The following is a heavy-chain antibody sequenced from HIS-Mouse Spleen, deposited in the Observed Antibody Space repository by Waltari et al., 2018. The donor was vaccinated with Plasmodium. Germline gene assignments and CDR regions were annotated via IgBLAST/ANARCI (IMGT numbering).Heavy chain of an antibody. CDR2: RKQDGSEK. V-gene: IGHV3-7*01. CDR3: AGSWYWYFDL. D-gene: IGHD6-13*01. Sequence: EVQLVESGGGLVQPGGSLRLSCAASGFTFSSYWMSWVRQAPGRGVGWVANRKQDGSEKYCVDSGKGRFTISRDNAKNSLYLQMNSLRAEDTAVYYCAGSWYWYFDLWGRGTLVTVSS. CDR1: GFTFSSYW. J-gene: IGHJ2*01.